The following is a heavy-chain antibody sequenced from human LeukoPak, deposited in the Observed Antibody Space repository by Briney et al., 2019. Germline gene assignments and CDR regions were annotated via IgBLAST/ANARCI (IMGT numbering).Heavy chain of an antibody. V-gene: IGHV3-23*01. CDR2: ISGSGGST. D-gene: IGHD5-18*01. CDR1: GFTFSSYA. Sequence: PGGSLKLSCAASGFTFSSYAMSWVRQAPGQGLEWVSAISGSGGSTYYADSVKGRFTISRDNSKNTLYLQMNSLRAEDTAVYYCASSGYSYGYNYFDYCGQGTLVTVSS. J-gene: IGHJ4*02. CDR3: ASSGYSYGYNYFDY.